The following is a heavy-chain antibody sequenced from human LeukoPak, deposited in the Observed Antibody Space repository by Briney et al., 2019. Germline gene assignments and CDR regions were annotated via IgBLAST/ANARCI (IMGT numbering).Heavy chain of an antibody. V-gene: IGHV4-39*07. CDR3: ARDATIAAPLMS. J-gene: IGHJ4*02. D-gene: IGHD6-13*01. Sequence: KPSETLSLTCTVSGGSISTSSYYWGWVRQPPGKGLEWIGNIFYSGSTYYSPSLKSRVTISLDTSRNQFSLKLNSVTAADTAVYYCARDATIAAPLMSWGQGTLVIVSS. CDR2: IFYSGST. CDR1: GGSISTSSYY.